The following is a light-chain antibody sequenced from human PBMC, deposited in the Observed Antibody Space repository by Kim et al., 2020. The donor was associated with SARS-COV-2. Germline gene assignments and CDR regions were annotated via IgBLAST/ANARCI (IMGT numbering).Light chain of an antibody. CDR3: SSSAGGTVI. CDR2: EVS. Sequence: PGQSLTLSCTGSSSDVGGYNYVSWYQQHPGKVPKLIIFEVSKRPSGVPDRFSGSKSGNTASLTVSGLQTDDEADYYCSSSAGGTVIFGGGTKVTVL. V-gene: IGLV2-8*01. CDR1: SSDVGGYNY. J-gene: IGLJ2*01.